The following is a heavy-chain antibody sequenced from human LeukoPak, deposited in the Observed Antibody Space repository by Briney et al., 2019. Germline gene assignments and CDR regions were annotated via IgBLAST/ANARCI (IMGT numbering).Heavy chain of an antibody. CDR3: ARRRTSGWYPLFDY. D-gene: IGHD6-19*01. Sequence: ASVKVSCKASGGTFSSYTISWVRQAPGQGLEWMGRIIPILGIANYAQKFQGRVTITADKSTSTAYMELSSLRSEDTAVYYCARRRTSGWYPLFDYWGQGTLVTVSS. J-gene: IGHJ4*02. CDR1: GGTFSSYT. V-gene: IGHV1-69*02. CDR2: IIPILGIA.